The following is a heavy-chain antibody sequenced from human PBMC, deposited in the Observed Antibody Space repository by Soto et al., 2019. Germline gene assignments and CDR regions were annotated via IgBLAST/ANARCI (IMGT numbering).Heavy chain of an antibody. Sequence: GGSLRLSCAASGFTFDDYAMHCVRQAPGKCLEWVSGISWNSGSIGYADSVKGRFTISRDNAKNSLYLQMNSLRAEDTALYYCAKVGCSGGSCYWFDYWGQGTLVTVSS. CDR2: ISWNSGSI. CDR1: GFTFDDYA. J-gene: IGHJ4*02. D-gene: IGHD2-15*01. CDR3: AKVGCSGGSCYWFDY. V-gene: IGHV3-9*01.